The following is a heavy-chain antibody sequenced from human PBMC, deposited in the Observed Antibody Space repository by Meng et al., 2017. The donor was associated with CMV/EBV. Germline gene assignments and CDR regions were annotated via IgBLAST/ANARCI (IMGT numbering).Heavy chain of an antibody. CDR3: ARDRITIFGVVIRPVDYYYGMDV. CDR2: INPNSGGT. V-gene: IGHV1-2*02. J-gene: IGHJ6*02. CDR1: GYTFTGYY. Sequence: ASVKVSCKASGYTFTGYYMHWVRQAPGQGLEWMGWINPNSGGTNYAQKFQGRVTMTRDTSISTAYMELSRLRSDDTAVYYCARDRITIFGVVIRPVDYYYGMDVWGQGTTVTVSS. D-gene: IGHD3-3*01.